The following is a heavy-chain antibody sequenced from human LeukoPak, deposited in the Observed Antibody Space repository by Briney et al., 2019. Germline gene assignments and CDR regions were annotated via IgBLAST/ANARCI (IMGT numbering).Heavy chain of an antibody. CDR1: GGTFSSYA. D-gene: IGHD3-22*01. CDR3: ARASYYYDSSGYWD. J-gene: IGHJ4*02. Sequence: SVKVSXKASGGTFSSYAISWVRQAPGQGLEWMGRIIPIFGTANYAQKFQGRVTITTDESTSTAYMELSSLRSEDTAVYYCARASYYYDSSGYWDWGQGTLVTVSS. CDR2: IIPIFGTA. V-gene: IGHV1-69*05.